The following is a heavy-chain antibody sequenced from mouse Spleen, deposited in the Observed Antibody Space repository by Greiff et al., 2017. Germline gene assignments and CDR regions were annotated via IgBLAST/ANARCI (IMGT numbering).Heavy chain of an antibody. CDR2: ISNLAYSI. D-gene: IGHD1-1*01. V-gene: IGHV5-15*01. CDR3: ARRGRWYAMDY. J-gene: IGHJ4*01. Sequence: EVKLMESGGGLVKPGGSLKLSCAASGFTFSDYGMAWVRQAPGKGPEWVAFISNLAYSIYYADTVTGRFTISRENAKNTLYLEMSSLRSEDTAMYYCARRGRWYAMDYWGQGTSVTVSS. CDR1: GFTFSDYG.